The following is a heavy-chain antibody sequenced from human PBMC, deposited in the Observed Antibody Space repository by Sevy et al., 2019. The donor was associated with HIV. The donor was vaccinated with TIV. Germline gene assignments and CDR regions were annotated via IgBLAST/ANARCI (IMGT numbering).Heavy chain of an antibody. V-gene: IGHV1-24*01. D-gene: IGHD6-19*01. CDR2: FDPEDGET. CDR1: GYTLTELS. J-gene: IGHJ4*02. Sequence: ASVKVSCKVSGYTLTELSMHWVRQAPGKGLEWMGGFDPEDGETIYAQKFQGRVTMTGETSTDTAYMELGSLGSEDTAVYYCATGYRMYSSLFDYWGQGTLVTVSS. CDR3: ATGYRMYSSLFDY.